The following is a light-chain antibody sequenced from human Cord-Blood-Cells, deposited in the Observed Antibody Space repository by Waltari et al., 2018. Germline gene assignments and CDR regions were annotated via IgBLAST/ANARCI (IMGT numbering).Light chain of an antibody. CDR1: QSLLHSNGYNY. CDR3: MQALQTPPT. CDR2: LGS. Sequence: DIVMTQSPLPLPVTPGEPASISCRSSQSLLHSNGYNYLDWYLQKPGQSPQLLIYLGSNRASGVPDRFSGSGSGTDVTLKISRVEAEDVGVYYCMQALQTPPTFGGGTKVEIK. V-gene: IGKV2-28*01. J-gene: IGKJ4*01.